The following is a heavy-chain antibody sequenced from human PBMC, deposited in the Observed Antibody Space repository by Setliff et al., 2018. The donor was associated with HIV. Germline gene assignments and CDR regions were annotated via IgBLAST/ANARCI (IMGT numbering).Heavy chain of an antibody. D-gene: IGHD2-2*01. V-gene: IGHV4-38-2*01. J-gene: IGHJ5*02. Sequence: SETLSLTCAVSGYDISSGYYWGWIRRPPGKGLEWIGSIYNRGSTYYNPSLKSRVTISLDTSKNQFSLKLTSVTAADTAVYYCARGGTSSNWFGPWGQGTLVTVS. CDR1: GYDISSGYY. CDR2: IYNRGST. CDR3: ARGGTSSNWFGP.